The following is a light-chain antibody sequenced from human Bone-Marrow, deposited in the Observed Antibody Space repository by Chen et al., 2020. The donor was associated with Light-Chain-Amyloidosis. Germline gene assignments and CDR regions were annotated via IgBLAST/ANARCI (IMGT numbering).Light chain of an antibody. CDR3: QQYDRLPYA. Sequence: DIQLTQYPSSLSAAVGDRVTIACQATQDIKDFLNWFQQKPGKAPELLVFDTTKLHTGVPSRFSGTRFATNFAHVIFTLLPEDIGTYFCQQYDRLPYAFGQGTRL. J-gene: IGKJ2*01. CDR2: DTT. V-gene: IGKV1-33*01. CDR1: QDIKDF.